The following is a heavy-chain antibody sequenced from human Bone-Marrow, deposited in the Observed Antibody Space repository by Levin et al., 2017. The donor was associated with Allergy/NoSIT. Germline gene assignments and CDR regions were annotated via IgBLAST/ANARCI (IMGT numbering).Heavy chain of an antibody. J-gene: IGHJ4*02. CDR1: GFTFNIAW. CDR3: TTDGSSWYEGEYYFDS. Sequence: GESLKISCAASGFTFNIAWMSWVRQAPGKGLEWVGRTKSKSDGGTEDYAAPVKGRFTISREDSKNTVYLEMNSLQIEDTAVYYCTTDGSSWYEGEYYFDSWGQGTLVTVSS. V-gene: IGHV3-15*01. D-gene: IGHD6-13*01. CDR2: TKSKSDGGTE.